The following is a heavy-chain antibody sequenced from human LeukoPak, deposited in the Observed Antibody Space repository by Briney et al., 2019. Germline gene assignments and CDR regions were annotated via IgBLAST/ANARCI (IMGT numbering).Heavy chain of an antibody. CDR3: ATELNMVAATRNY. CDR1: GYTFTSYA. CDR2: FDPEDGET. V-gene: IGHV1-24*01. D-gene: IGHD2-15*01. J-gene: IGHJ4*02. Sequence: ASVKVSCKASGYTFTSYAMNWVRQAPGQGLEWMGGFDPEDGETIYAQKFQGRVTMTEDTSTDTAYMELSSLRSEDTAVYYCATELNMVAATRNYWGQGTLVTVSS.